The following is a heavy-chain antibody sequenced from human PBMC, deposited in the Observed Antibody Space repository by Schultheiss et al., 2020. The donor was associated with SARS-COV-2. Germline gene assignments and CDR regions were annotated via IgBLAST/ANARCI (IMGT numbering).Heavy chain of an antibody. Sequence: SQTLSLTCTVSGGSISSSRYYWGWIRQPPGTGLEWIGEINDSGSTNYNPSLKSRVTISVDTSKNQFSLKLSSVTAADTAVYYCARGPIGAAGNWDFDYWGQGTLVTVSS. J-gene: IGHJ4*02. D-gene: IGHD6-13*01. CDR1: GGSISSSRYY. CDR2: INDSGST. V-gene: IGHV4-39*07. CDR3: ARGPIGAAGNWDFDY.